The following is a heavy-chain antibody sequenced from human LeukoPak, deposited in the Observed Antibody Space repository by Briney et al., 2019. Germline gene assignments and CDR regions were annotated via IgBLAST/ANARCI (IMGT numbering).Heavy chain of an antibody. CDR1: GYSFTSYW. J-gene: IGHJ3*02. CDR3: ARPGNYYDSSGPSPQDAFDI. Sequence: GESLKISCNGSGYSFTSYWIGWVRQMPGKGLEWMGIIYPGESDTRYSPYFQGQVTISADKSISTAYLQWSSLKASDTAMYYCARPGNYYDSSGPSPQDAFDIWGQGTMVTVSS. CDR2: IYPGESDT. D-gene: IGHD3-22*01. V-gene: IGHV5-51*01.